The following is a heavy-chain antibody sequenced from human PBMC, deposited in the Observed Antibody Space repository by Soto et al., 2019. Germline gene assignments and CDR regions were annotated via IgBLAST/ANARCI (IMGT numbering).Heavy chain of an antibody. V-gene: IGHV3-21*01. Sequence: PGGSLRLSCAVSGFTFSNYGMNWVRQAPGKGLEWVSSIDGRSTYTYYADSVRGRVTVSRDNAKNSLYLQMNALRVEDTALYYCTRGPRPSSVGTGAFWGQGTLVTVSS. CDR2: IDGRSTYT. D-gene: IGHD3-10*01. CDR1: GFTFSNYG. CDR3: TRGPRPSSVGTGAF. J-gene: IGHJ4*02.